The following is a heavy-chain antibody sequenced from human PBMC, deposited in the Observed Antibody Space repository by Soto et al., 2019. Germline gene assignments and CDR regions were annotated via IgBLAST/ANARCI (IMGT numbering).Heavy chain of an antibody. J-gene: IGHJ1*01. CDR3: ARDRVESGYPEYFQH. CDR1: GFTVSSNY. D-gene: IGHD3-22*01. CDR2: IYSGGST. Sequence: EVQLVESGGGLIQPGGSLRLSCAASGFTVSSNYMSWVRQAPGKGLEWVSVIYSGGSTYYADSVKGRFTISRDNSKNTLDLQLHSLRAEDTGVYYCARDRVESGYPEYFQHWGQGTLVTVSS. V-gene: IGHV3-53*01.